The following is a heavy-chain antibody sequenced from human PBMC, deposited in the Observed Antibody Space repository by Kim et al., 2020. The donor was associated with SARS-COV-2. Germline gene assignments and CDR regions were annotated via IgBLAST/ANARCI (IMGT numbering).Heavy chain of an antibody. D-gene: IGHD6-13*01. J-gene: IGHJ5*02. Sequence: ANYAPKCQGRVTIPADEYTSTAYMELGSLRSEDTAVYYCARAAAGFWFDPWGQGTLVTVSS. CDR3: ARAAAGFWFDP. CDR2: A. V-gene: IGHV1-69*01.